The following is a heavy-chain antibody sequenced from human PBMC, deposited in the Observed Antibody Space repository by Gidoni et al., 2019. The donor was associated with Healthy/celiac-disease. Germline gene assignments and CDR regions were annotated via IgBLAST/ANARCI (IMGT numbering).Heavy chain of an antibody. D-gene: IGHD2-2*01. V-gene: IGHV3-30-3*01. Sequence: QVQLVESGGGVVQPGRSLRLSCAASGFTFSGYAMHWFRQAPGKGLEWVAVISYDGSNKYYADSVKGRFTISRDNSKNTLYLQMNSLRAEDTAVYYCARASTKGLRYYYYGMDVWGQGTTVTVSS. CDR2: ISYDGSNK. CDR3: ARASTKGLRYYYYGMDV. J-gene: IGHJ6*02. CDR1: GFTFSGYA.